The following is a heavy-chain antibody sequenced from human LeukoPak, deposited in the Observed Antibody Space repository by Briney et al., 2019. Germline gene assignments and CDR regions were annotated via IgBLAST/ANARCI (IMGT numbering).Heavy chain of an antibody. CDR3: ARGKVVTMVRGVIITYFDY. D-gene: IGHD3-10*01. Sequence: ASVKVSCKASGYSFTWYFIHWVRQAPGQGLEWMGIIIPSDGSTSYAQKFQGRVTMTRDTSTSTVYMELSSLRSEDTAVYYCARGKVVTMVRGVIITYFDYWGQGTLVTVSS. V-gene: IGHV1-46*01. CDR1: GYSFTWYF. J-gene: IGHJ4*02. CDR2: IIPSDGST.